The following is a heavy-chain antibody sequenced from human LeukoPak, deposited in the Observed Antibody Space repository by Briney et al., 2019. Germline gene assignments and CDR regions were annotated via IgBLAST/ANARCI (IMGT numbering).Heavy chain of an antibody. D-gene: IGHD2-2*01. J-gene: IGHJ3*02. V-gene: IGHV4-30-2*01. CDR1: GGSISSGGYY. CDR3: ARDDYCSSTSCHRSAFDI. CDR2: IYHSGST. Sequence: SQTLSLTCTVSGGSISSGGYYWSWIRQPPGKGLEWIGYIYHSGSTYYNPSLKSRVTISVDRSKNQFSLKLSSVTAADTAVYYCARDDYCSSTSCHRSAFDIWGQGTMVTVSS.